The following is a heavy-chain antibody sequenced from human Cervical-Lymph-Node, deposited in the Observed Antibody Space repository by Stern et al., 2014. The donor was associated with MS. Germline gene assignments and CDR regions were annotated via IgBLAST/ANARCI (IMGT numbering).Heavy chain of an antibody. D-gene: IGHD1/OR15-1a*01. V-gene: IGHV3-48*01. CDR3: AGTNNLAV. CDR2: IGRTSDTK. J-gene: IGHJ4*02. Sequence: EVQLVESGGGLVQPGGSLRLSCEASGFSFSDSSMNWVRQAPGKGLEWVSHIGRTSDTKYYADSVEGRFTISRDNARNSLYLQMNSLRAEDTAVYFCAGTNNLAVWGQGTLVTVSS. CDR1: GFSFSDSS.